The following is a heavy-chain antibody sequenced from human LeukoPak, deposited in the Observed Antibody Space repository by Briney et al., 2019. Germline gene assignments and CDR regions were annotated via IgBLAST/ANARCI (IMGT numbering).Heavy chain of an antibody. Sequence: GGSLRLSCAASGFTVFSNNMSWVRQAPGKGLEWVSVIYSDGTTYYADSVQGRFTISRDNSKNTVYLQMKSLRAEDTAVYFCARERSYYYYYMDVWGKGTTVTVSS. CDR3: ARERSYYYYYMDV. V-gene: IGHV3-53*01. J-gene: IGHJ6*03. CDR2: IYSDGTT. D-gene: IGHD3-10*01. CDR1: GFTVFSNN.